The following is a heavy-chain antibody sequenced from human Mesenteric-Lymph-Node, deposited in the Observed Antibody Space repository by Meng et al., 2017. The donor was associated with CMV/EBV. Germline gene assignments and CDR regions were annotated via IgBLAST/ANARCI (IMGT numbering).Heavy chain of an antibody. CDR3: ARGALGSFDL. D-gene: IGHD3-16*01. Sequence: TVSGGSVSSDSYHWTWIRQLPGKGLECLGYIYHNGYTNYNPSLKSRVTISVDTSRNQFSLKLTSVTAADTAVYYCARGALGSFDLWGRGTLVTVSS. CDR2: IYHNGYT. J-gene: IGHJ2*01. CDR1: GGSVSSDSYH. V-gene: IGHV4-61*01.